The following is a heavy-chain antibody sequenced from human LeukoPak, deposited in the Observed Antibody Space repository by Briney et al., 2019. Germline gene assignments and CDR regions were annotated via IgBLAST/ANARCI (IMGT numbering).Heavy chain of an antibody. Sequence: SVKVSCKASGGTLSSYAISWVRQAPGQGLEWMGRIIPIFGTANYAQKFQGRVTNTTDESTSTAYMELSSLRSEDTAVDYCASSKAVAGTYYFDYWGQGTLVTVST. V-gene: IGHV1-69*05. CDR1: GGTLSSYA. D-gene: IGHD6-19*01. CDR2: IIPIFGTA. CDR3: ASSKAVAGTYYFDY. J-gene: IGHJ4*02.